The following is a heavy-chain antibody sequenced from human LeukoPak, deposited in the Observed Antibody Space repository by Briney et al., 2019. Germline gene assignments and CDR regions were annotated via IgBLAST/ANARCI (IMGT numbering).Heavy chain of an antibody. Sequence: SETLSLTCTVSGGSISSSSYYWGWIRQPPGKGLEWIGSIYYSGSTYYNPSLKSRVTISVDTSKNQFSLKLSSVTAADTAVYYCARDAGYSSGWEIWVFDYWGQGTLVTVSS. CDR3: ARDAGYSSGWEIWVFDY. CDR1: GGSISSSSYY. D-gene: IGHD6-19*01. J-gene: IGHJ4*02. V-gene: IGHV4-39*07. CDR2: IYYSGST.